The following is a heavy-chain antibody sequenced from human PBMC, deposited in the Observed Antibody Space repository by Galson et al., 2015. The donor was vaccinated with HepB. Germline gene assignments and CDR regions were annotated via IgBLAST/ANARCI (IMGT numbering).Heavy chain of an antibody. D-gene: IGHD3-3*01. Sequence: SLRLSCAASGFTFDDYTMHWVRQAPGKGLEWVSLISWDGGSTYYADSVKGRFTISRDNSKNSLYLQMNSLRTEDTALYYCATNTYYDSRYYYMDVWGKGTTVTVSS. CDR2: ISWDGGST. CDR3: ATNTYYDSRYYYMDV. CDR1: GFTFDDYT. J-gene: IGHJ6*03. V-gene: IGHV3-43*01.